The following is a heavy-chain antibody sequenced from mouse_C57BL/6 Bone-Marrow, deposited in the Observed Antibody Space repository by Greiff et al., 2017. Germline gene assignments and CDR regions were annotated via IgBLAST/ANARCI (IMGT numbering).Heavy chain of an antibody. V-gene: IGHV2-5*01. Sequence: VQLQQSGPGLVQPSQSLSITCTVSGFSLTSYGVHWVRQSPGKGLEWLGVIWRGGSTDYNAAVMSRLSITKDNSKSQVFFKMNSLQADDTAIYYCAKRTTVGAMDYWGQGTSVTVSS. J-gene: IGHJ4*01. CDR1: GFSLTSYG. CDR3: AKRTTVGAMDY. D-gene: IGHD1-1*01. CDR2: IWRGGST.